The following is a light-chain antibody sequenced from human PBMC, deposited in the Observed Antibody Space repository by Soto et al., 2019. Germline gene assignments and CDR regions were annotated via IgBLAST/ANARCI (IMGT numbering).Light chain of an antibody. CDR2: DGS. CDR1: QSVSSSY. V-gene: IGKV3D-20*01. J-gene: IGKJ4*01. CDR3: QQYDNAAPLS. Sequence: EIVLTQSPATLSLSPGDRATLSCGASQSVSSSYVAWYQQKAGLAPRLLIYDGSSRASGIPDRFSGSGSGTDFTLTIGRLEPEDFEVYYCQQYDNAAPLSFGGGTKVEMK.